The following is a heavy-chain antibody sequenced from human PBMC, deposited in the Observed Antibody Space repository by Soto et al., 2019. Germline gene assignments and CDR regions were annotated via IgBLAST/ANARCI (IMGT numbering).Heavy chain of an antibody. CDR1: GGSFSPYC. J-gene: IGHJ3*02. Sequence: QVQLQQWGAGLLTASETLSLTCAVSGGSFSPYCWTWIRQSPGKGLEWIGEISPSGVNQYGPPLKGRVSISVDTSKNQFSLHLNSVTAADTAVYYCERIQVGRGDVSGYLNGFDIWGQGTMVTVSS. CDR2: ISPSGVN. D-gene: IGHD3-3*01. V-gene: IGHV4-34*01. CDR3: ERIQVGRGDVSGYLNGFDI.